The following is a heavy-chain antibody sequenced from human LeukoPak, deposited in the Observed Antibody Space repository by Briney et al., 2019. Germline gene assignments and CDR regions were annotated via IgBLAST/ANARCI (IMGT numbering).Heavy chain of an antibody. Sequence: SETLPLTCTVSGGSISSYYWSWIRQPAGKGLEWIGRIYTSGSTNYNPSLKSRVTMSVDTSKNQFSLKLSSVTAADTAVYYCARDRPYDYSNYNWFDPWGQGTLVTVSS. V-gene: IGHV4-4*07. CDR1: GGSISSYY. J-gene: IGHJ5*02. D-gene: IGHD4-11*01. CDR2: IYTSGST. CDR3: ARDRPYDYSNYNWFDP.